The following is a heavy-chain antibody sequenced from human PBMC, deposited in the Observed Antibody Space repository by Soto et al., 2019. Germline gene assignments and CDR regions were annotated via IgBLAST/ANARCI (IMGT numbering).Heavy chain of an antibody. J-gene: IGHJ6*02. CDR2: IIPIFGTA. CDR1: GGTFSSYA. V-gene: IGHV1-69*13. D-gene: IGHD1-26*01. CDR3: ASPSGSYYYYYGMDV. Sequence: SVKVSCKASGGTFSSYAISWVRQAPGQGLEWMGGIIPIFGTANYAQKFQGRVTITADESTSTAYMELSSLRSEDTAVYYCASPSGSYYYYYGMDVWGQGTTVTVSS.